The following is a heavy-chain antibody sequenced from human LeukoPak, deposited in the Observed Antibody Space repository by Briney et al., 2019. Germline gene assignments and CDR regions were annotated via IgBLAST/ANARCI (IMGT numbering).Heavy chain of an antibody. J-gene: IGHJ4*02. V-gene: IGHV4-31*03. D-gene: IGHD3-22*01. Sequence: SQTLCLTCTVSGGSISSGDYYGSWIRQHPGKGLEWIGNIDSSGSTDYNPSRKSRVTISVDTSKSQFSLKLSSVTAADTAVYYCAREGYDSSYYYYLDYWGQGTLVTVSS. CDR3: AREGYDSSYYYYLDY. CDR1: GGSISSGDYY. CDR2: IDSSGST.